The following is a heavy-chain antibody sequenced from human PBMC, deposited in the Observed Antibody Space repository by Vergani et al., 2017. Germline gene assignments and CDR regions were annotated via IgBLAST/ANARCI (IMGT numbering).Heavy chain of an antibody. D-gene: IGHD3-22*01. Sequence: QVTLKESGPVLVKPTETLTLTCTVSGFSLSNARMGVSWIRQPPGKAREWLAHIFSNDEKSYSTSLKTRLTISQYTSKSQVVLTMTNMDAVDTATYYCAQHITMTQIRRDDAFDIWGQGRMVTVSS. CDR3: AQHITMTQIRRDDAFDI. V-gene: IGHV2-26*01. CDR2: IFSNDEK. J-gene: IGHJ3*02. CDR1: GFSLSNARMG.